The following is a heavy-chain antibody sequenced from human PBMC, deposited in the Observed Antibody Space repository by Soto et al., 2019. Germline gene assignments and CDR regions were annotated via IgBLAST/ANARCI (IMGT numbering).Heavy chain of an antibody. CDR3: AKAAGDY. CDR1: GFTASSYA. Sequence: GGSLRLSCAASGFTASSYAMRWVRQAPGKGLEWVSGFSGSGGATFYADSVKGRFTLSTDSSKNTVYLQMRRMRAEDTAVYYCAKAAGDYWGRGTLLTVSS. V-gene: IGHV3-23*01. CDR2: FSGSGGAT. J-gene: IGHJ4*02.